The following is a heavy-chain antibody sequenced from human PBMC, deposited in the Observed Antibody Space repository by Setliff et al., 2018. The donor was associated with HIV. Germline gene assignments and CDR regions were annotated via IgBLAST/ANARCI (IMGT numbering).Heavy chain of an antibody. D-gene: IGHD4-17*01. CDR3: ARDEIDGDYHGREARFDY. CDR1: GYTFTGYY. J-gene: IGHJ4*02. Sequence: ASVKVSCKASGYTFTGYYMHWVRQAPGQGLEWMGWINPNSGGTNYAQKFQGRVTMTRDTSISTAYMELSRLRSDDTAVYYCARDEIDGDYHGREARFDYWGQGTLVTVSS. CDR2: INPNSGGT. V-gene: IGHV1-2*02.